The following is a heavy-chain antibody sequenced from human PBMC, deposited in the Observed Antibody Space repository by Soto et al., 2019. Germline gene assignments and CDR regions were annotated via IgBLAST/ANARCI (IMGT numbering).Heavy chain of an antibody. CDR2: ISWNSGSI. CDR3: AKGIAAADRTGIDY. V-gene: IGHV3-9*01. Sequence: GGSLRLSCAASGFTFYDYAMHWVRQAPGKGLEWVSGISWNSGSIGYADSVKGRFTISRDNAKNSLYLQMNSLRAEDTALYYCAKGIAAADRTGIDYWGQGTLVTVSS. J-gene: IGHJ4*02. CDR1: GFTFYDYA. D-gene: IGHD6-13*01.